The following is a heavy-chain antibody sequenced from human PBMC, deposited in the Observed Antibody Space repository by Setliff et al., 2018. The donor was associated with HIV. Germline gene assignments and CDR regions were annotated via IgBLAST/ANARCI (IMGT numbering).Heavy chain of an antibody. CDR2: IYGSGST. Sequence: SETLSLTCTVSGGSIRSYYWSWIRQPAGKGLEWIGRIYGSGSTNYNPSLESRVSMSVDTSKNQFSLTLTSVTAADTAMYYCARGQSDYNVLTGFGDFDYWGHGTLVTVSS. J-gene: IGHJ4*01. D-gene: IGHD3-9*01. V-gene: IGHV4-4*07. CDR1: GGSIRSYY. CDR3: ARGQSDYNVLTGFGDFDY.